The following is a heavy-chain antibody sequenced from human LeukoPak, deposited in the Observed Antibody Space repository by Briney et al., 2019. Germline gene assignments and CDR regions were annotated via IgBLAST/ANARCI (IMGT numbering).Heavy chain of an antibody. CDR3: ARDGRGSAFDI. J-gene: IGHJ3*02. Sequence: GGSLRLSCAASGFTFRGYWMHWVRQTPGKGLVWVSRINPDGSSTSYVDSVKGRFTVSRDNAKNTLYLQMNSLRAEDTVVYYCARDGRGSAFDIWGQGTMVTVSS. V-gene: IGHV3-74*01. CDR1: GFTFRGYW. D-gene: IGHD5-12*01. CDR2: INPDGSST.